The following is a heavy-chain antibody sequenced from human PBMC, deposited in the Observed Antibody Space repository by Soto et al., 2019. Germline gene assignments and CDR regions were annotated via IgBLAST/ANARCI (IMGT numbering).Heavy chain of an antibody. CDR2: IKSKTDGGTT. CDR1: GFTFSNAW. CDR3: TTSPRYCSSTSCRWFDP. Sequence: GGSLRLSCAASGFTFSNAWMNWVRQAPGKGLEWVGRIKSKTDGGTTDYAAPVKGRFTISRDDSKNTLYLQMNSLKTEDTAVYYCTTSPRYCSSTSCRWFDPWGQGTLVTVSS. J-gene: IGHJ5*02. D-gene: IGHD2-2*01. V-gene: IGHV3-15*07.